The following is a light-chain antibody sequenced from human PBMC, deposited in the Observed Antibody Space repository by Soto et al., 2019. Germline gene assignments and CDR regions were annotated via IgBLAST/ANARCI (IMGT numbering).Light chain of an antibody. CDR1: SSDVGGYNY. CDR3: SSYAGRNNFVYV. J-gene: IGLJ1*01. V-gene: IGLV2-8*01. CDR2: EVS. Sequence: QSVLTQPPSASGSPGQSVTISCTGTSSDVGGYNYVSWYQQHPGKAPKLMIYEVSKRPSGVPDRFSGSKSGNTASLTVSGLQAEDEADYYCSSYAGRNNFVYVFGTGNKVTVL.